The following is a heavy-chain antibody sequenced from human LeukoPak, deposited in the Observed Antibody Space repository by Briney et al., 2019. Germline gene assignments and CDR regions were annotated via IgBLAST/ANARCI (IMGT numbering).Heavy chain of an antibody. Sequence: SETLSLTCTVSGASISSTSYYWGWIRQPPGMGLEWIGSISYSGSTYYNPSLKSRVTISIDTSRKQFSLNLRSVTDADTAVYYCATTSSGWQYYFDYWGQGTLVTVSS. CDR2: ISYSGST. J-gene: IGHJ4*02. CDR1: GASISSTSYY. D-gene: IGHD6-19*01. CDR3: ATTSSGWQYYFDY. V-gene: IGHV4-39*01.